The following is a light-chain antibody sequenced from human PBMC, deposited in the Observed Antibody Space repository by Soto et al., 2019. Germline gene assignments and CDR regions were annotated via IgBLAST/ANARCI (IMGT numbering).Light chain of an antibody. V-gene: IGKV1-9*01. CDR3: QHLNSYPH. Sequence: DIQLTQSPCSLSASVGDRVTITCRASQDISSYLAWYQQKLGKAPKLLIYAASTLQSGVPSRFSGSGSGTDFTLTISSLQPEDFATYFCQHLNSYPHFGGGTKVEIK. CDR1: QDISSY. J-gene: IGKJ4*01. CDR2: AAS.